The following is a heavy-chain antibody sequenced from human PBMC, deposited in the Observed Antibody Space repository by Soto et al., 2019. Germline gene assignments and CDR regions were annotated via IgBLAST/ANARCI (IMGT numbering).Heavy chain of an antibody. CDR3: ARGMSMVRGVPDY. J-gene: IGHJ4*02. D-gene: IGHD3-10*01. CDR2: IYYSGST. CDR1: GGSISSGGYY. Sequence: SETLPLTCTVSGGSISSGGYYWSWIRQHPGKGLEWIGYIYYSGSTYYNPPLKSRVTISVDTSKNQFSLKLSSVTAADTAVYYCARGMSMVRGVPDYWGQGTLVTVSS. V-gene: IGHV4-31*03.